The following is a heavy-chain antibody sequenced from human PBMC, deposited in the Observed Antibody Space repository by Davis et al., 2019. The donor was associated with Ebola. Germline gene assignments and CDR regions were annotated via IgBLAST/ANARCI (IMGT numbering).Heavy chain of an antibody. CDR2: INTNTGNP. D-gene: IGHD2-2*01. V-gene: IGHV7-4-1*01. CDR3: ARDLDSQLLTWFDP. J-gene: IGHJ5*02. CDR1: GYTFTGYY. Sequence: ASVTVSCKASGYTFTGYYMHWVRQAPGQGLEWMGWINTNTGNPTYAQGFTGRFVFSLDTSVSTAYLQICSLKAEDTAVYYCARDLDSQLLTWFDPWGQGTLVTVSS.